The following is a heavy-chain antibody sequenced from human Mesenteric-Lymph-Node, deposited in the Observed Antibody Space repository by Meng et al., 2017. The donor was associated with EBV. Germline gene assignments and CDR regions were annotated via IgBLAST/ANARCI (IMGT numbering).Heavy chain of an antibody. D-gene: IGHD3-22*01. CDR3: ASVPTDYSHSRGEFDY. CDR1: GCAVNSDQYY. J-gene: IGHJ4*02. CDR2: VYNSENT. Sequence: QRPVCGPRLVEPSVHSSSTCTVSGCAVNSDQYYWSWIRQPPGKGLEWIGYVYNSENTKYNPYLKSRVTISVESSKNQFSLNLTSVTAADTAVYYCASVPTDYSHSRGEFDYWGQGTLVTVSS. V-gene: IGHV4-61*01.